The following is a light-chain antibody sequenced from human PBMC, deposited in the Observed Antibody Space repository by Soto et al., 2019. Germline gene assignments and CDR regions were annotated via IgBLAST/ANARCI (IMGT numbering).Light chain of an antibody. Sequence: EIVMTQSPATLSVSPGERATLSCWASQSVSTNLAWYQQKPGQAPRPLIYGASTRAPGLPARFSGSGSGTEFTLTISSLQSEDFAVYYCQQYNNWPPRITFGQGTRLEIK. CDR3: QQYNNWPPRIT. CDR1: QSVSTN. CDR2: GAS. J-gene: IGKJ5*01. V-gene: IGKV3-15*01.